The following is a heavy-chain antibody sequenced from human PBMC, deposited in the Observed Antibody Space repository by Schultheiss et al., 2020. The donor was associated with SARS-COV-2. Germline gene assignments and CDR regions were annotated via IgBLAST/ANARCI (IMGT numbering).Heavy chain of an antibody. J-gene: IGHJ4*02. V-gene: IGHV3-23*01. CDR2: ISGSGGTT. D-gene: IGHD3-22*01. Sequence: GESLKISCAASGFPFSSYAMSWVRQAPGKGLEWVSAISGSGGTTYYADSVKGRFTISRDNSKNTLYLQMNSLRAEDTAVYYCAKDRRGDYYDTSPDYWGQGTLVTVSS. CDR3: AKDRRGDYYDTSPDY. CDR1: GFPFSSYA.